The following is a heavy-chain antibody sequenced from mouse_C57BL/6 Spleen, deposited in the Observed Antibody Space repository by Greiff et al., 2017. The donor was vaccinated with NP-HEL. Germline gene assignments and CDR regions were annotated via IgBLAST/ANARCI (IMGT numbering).Heavy chain of an antibody. J-gene: IGHJ4*01. V-gene: IGHV6-6*01. CDR1: GFTFSDAW. Sequence: EVQRVESGGGLVQPGGSMKLSCAASGFTFSDAWMDWVRQSPEKGLEWVAEIRNKANNHATYYAESVKGRFTISRGDSKRSVYLQMNSLRAEDTGIYYCTRDGYYAMDYWGQGTSVTVSS. CDR3: TRDGYYAMDY. CDR2: IRNKANNHAT.